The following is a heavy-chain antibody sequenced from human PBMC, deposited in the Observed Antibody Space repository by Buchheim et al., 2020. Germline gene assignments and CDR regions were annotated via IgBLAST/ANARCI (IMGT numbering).Heavy chain of an antibody. CDR3: AKIGHYYGSGNLYYYYGLDV. CDR2: MTSSGGNT. CDR1: GFTFSSYA. Sequence: EVQLLESGGGLVQPGGSLRLSCRASGFTFSSYAMSWVRQAPGMGLEWVSTMTSSGGNTYYADSVQGRFTVSRDNSKKNLYLQMVSLRAEDTAAYYCAKIGHYYGSGNLYYYYGLDVWGQGTT. V-gene: IGHV3-23*01. D-gene: IGHD3-10*01. J-gene: IGHJ6*02.